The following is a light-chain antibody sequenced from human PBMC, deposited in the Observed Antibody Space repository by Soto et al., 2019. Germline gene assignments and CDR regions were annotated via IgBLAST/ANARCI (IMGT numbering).Light chain of an antibody. CDR1: TADVTRGYY. Sequence: QSVVTQEPSLTVSPGQTVTLTCGSSTADVTRGYYPYWYQQNPGKAPKTLIYDTNNTHSWTPARFSGSLLGGKAVLTLSGAQPEEDDEYCCLFVCSGTGMVFGSGTKLTVL. J-gene: IGLJ1*01. V-gene: IGLV7-46*01. CDR2: DTN. CDR3: LFVCSGTGMV.